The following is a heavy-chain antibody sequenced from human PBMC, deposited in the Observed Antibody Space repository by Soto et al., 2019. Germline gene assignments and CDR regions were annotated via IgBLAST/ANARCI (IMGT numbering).Heavy chain of an antibody. J-gene: IGHJ5*02. V-gene: IGHV1-3*01. Sequence: QVQLVQSGAEVKKPGASVKISCKASGYTFTRYTMNWVRQAPGQRLERMGWINPDNGNTKSSQKIQDRVMITRYTPASTAYMDLSSLRSDDTAVYYCARRIATGQLDPWGQGTLVTVSS. CDR2: INPDNGNT. CDR3: ARRIATGQLDP. D-gene: IGHD2-15*01. CDR1: GYTFTRYT.